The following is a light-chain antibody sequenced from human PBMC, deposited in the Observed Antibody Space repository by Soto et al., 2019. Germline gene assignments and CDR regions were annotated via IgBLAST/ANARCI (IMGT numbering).Light chain of an antibody. J-gene: IGKJ3*01. CDR1: QSISSY. CDR2: AAS. V-gene: IGKV1-39*01. Sequence: DIQMTQSPSSLSASVGDRVTITCRASQSISSYLNWYQQKPGKAPNLLIYAASRLQSGVPSRFSGSGSGTDLTITISSLQPEDFETYYCQQSYTSPFTFGPGTKVDIK. CDR3: QQSYTSPFT.